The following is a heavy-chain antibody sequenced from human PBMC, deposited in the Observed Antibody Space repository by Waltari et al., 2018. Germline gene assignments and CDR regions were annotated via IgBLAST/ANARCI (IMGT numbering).Heavy chain of an antibody. CDR3: VRDRVHFGMDV. V-gene: IGHV3-11*04. CDR2: TTSSGSRV. Sequence: QVQLVESGGGSVKPGGPLRPSCTASGFSFSEYAMSWVRQAPGKGLEWIANTTSSGSRVHYADSVRGRFTISRDNAKNSLLLDMSSLRVEDTAVYFCVRDRVHFGMDVWGQGTTVIVSS. CDR1: GFSFSEYA. J-gene: IGHJ6*01.